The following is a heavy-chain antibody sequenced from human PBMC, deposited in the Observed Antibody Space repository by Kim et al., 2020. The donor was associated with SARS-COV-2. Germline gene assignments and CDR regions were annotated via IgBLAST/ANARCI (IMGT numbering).Heavy chain of an antibody. V-gene: IGHV3-43*02. D-gene: IGHD3-10*01. CDR3: AKDTQSERLSGSYSPYYYGMDV. J-gene: IGHJ6*02. CDR1: GFTFDDYA. Sequence: GGSLRLSCAASGFTFDDYAMHWVRQAPGKGLEWVSLISGDGGSTYYADSVKGRFTISRDNSKNSLYLQMNSLRTEDTALYYCAKDTQSERLSGSYSPYYYGMDVWGQGTTVTVSS. CDR2: ISGDGGST.